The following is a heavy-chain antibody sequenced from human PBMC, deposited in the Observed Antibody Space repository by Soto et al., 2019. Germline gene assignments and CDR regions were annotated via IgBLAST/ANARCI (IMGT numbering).Heavy chain of an antibody. CDR1: GYTFTSYG. V-gene: IGHV1-18*01. CDR2: ISAYNGNT. D-gene: IGHD1-20*01. Sequence: ASVKVSCKASGYTFTSYGISWVRQAPGQGLEWMGWISAYNGNTNYARKLQGRVTMTTDTSTSTAYMELRSLRSDDTAVYYCARDFDITGTPYFDYWGQGTLVTVSS. CDR3: ARDFDITGTPYFDY. J-gene: IGHJ4*02.